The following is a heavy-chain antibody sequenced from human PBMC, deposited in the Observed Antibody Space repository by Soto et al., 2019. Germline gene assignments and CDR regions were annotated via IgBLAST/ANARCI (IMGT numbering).Heavy chain of an antibody. J-gene: IGHJ4*02. Sequence: PSETLSLTCAVSGVSISIPNWWAWVRQAPGKGLEWIGEIDHSGTTNYNPSLNSRVTISLDTSKNQFSLRLSSVTAADTAVYYCARHAVHSSGFTDYWGQGTLVTVSS. CDR2: IDHSGTT. CDR1: GVSISIPNW. V-gene: IGHV4-4*02. CDR3: ARHAVHSSGFTDY. D-gene: IGHD6-19*01.